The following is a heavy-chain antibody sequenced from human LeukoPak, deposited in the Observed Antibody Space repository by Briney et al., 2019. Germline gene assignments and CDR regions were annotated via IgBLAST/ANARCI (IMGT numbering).Heavy chain of an antibody. CDR3: ARTHTIFGVVIESDAFDI. D-gene: IGHD3-3*01. Sequence: ASVKVSCKASGYTFTSYGISWVRQAPGQGLEWTGWISAYNGNTNYAQKLQGRVTMTTDTSTSTAYMELRSLRSDDTAVYYCARTHTIFGVVIESDAFDIWGQGTMVTVSS. J-gene: IGHJ3*02. CDR1: GYTFTSYG. CDR2: ISAYNGNT. V-gene: IGHV1-18*01.